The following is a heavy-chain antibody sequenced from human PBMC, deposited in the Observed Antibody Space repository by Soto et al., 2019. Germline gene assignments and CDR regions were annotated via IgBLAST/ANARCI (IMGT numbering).Heavy chain of an antibody. CDR2: IYYSGST. CDR3: ASWVYAPWDYYYGMDV. J-gene: IGHJ6*02. V-gene: IGHV4-59*12. Sequence: PSETLSLTCTVSGGSISSYYWSWIRQPPGKGLEWIGYIYYSGSTNYNPSLKSRVTISVDTSKNQFSLKLSSVTAADTAVYYCASWVYAPWDYYYGMDVWGQGTTVTVSS. D-gene: IGHD2-8*01. CDR1: GGSISSYY.